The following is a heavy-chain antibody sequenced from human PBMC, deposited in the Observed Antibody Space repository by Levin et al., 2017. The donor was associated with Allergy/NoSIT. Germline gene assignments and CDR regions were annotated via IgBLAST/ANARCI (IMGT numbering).Heavy chain of an antibody. CDR3: ARARAARPVPDY. Sequence: SETLSLTCTVSGVSFRSAGFHWNWIRHHPGKGLEWIGYIDYSGRTNYNPSLRSRVTISVDMSKTQFSLNLTSVTAADTAIYYCARARAARPVPDYWGRGSLVTVSS. CDR2: IDYSGRT. D-gene: IGHD6-6*01. J-gene: IGHJ4*02. CDR1: GVSFRSAGFH. V-gene: IGHV4-31*03.